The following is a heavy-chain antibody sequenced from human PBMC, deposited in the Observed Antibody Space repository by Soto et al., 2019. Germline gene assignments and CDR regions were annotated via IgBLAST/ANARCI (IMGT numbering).Heavy chain of an antibody. V-gene: IGHV1-46*01. CDR3: ARDQVSGTVVVTAIDY. CDR1: GYTFTSYY. Sequence: ASVKVSCKASGYTFTSYYMHWVRQAPGQGLERMGIINPSGGSTSYAQKFQGRVTMTRDTSTSTVYMELSSLRSEDTAVYYCARDQVSGTVVVTAIDYWGQGTLVTVSS. J-gene: IGHJ4*02. D-gene: IGHD2-21*02. CDR2: INPSGGST.